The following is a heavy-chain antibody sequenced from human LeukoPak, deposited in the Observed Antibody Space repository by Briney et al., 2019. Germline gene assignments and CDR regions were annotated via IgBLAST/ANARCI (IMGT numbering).Heavy chain of an antibody. CDR2: ITGRGDET. D-gene: IGHD6-13*01. CDR3: AKGAAAGLVDWFDL. CDR1: GFIFSNYA. V-gene: IGHV3-23*01. Sequence: GGSLRLSCAASGFIFSNYALMWVRQAPGKGLEWVSSITGRGDETFYADSVKGRFSLSRDNSKNMLYLQMYSLGAEDTAIYYCAKGAAAGLVDWFDLWGQGTLVTVSS. J-gene: IGHJ5*02.